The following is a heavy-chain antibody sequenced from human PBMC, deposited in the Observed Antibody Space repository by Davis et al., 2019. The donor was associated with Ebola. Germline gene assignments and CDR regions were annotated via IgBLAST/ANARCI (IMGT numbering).Heavy chain of an antibody. CDR2: TGTNGDT. D-gene: IGHD6-13*01. Sequence: GGSLRLSCAASGFTFSTYDMHWVRQVPGKGLEWVSETGTNGDTYYADSVKCRFTISRENDKRSLYLQMNSLRAEDTAVYFCARDWYRHGMDVWGPGTTVTVSS. CDR1: GFTFSTYD. V-gene: IGHV3-13*01. J-gene: IGHJ6*02. CDR3: ARDWYRHGMDV.